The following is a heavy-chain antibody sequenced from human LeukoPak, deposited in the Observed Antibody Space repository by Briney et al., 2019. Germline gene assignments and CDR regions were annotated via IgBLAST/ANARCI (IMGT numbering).Heavy chain of an antibody. CDR2: INHSGST. J-gene: IGHJ4*02. V-gene: IGHV4-34*01. CDR3: ARVRAAAAGGTIDY. Sequence: PSETLSLTCAVYGGSFSGYYWSWIRQPPGKGLEWIGEINHSGSTNYNPSLKSQVTISVDTSKNQFSLKLSSVTAADTAVYYCARVRAAAAGGTIDYWGQGTLVTVSS. CDR1: GGSFSGYY. D-gene: IGHD6-13*01.